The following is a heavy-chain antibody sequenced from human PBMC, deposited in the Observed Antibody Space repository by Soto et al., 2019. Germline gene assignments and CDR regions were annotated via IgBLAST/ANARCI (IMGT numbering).Heavy chain of an antibody. CDR1: GGSISSGGYY. J-gene: IGHJ5*02. Sequence: PCLTCTVSGGSISSGGYYWSWILQHPGKGLEWIGYIYYSGSTYYNPSLKSRVTISVDTSKNQFSLKLSSVTAADTAVYYCARVTVAAAGTSGWFDPWGQGTLVTVSS. V-gene: IGHV4-31*03. CDR3: ARVTVAAAGTSGWFDP. D-gene: IGHD6-13*01. CDR2: IYYSGST.